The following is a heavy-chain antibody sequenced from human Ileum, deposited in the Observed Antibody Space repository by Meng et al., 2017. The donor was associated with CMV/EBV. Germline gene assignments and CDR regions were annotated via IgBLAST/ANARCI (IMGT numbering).Heavy chain of an antibody. V-gene: IGHV4-39*07. D-gene: IGHD6-13*01. CDR3: AREPPSGQQLD. CDR1: GGSISSPPSC. J-gene: IGHJ4*02. CDR2: ISYRWNT. Sequence: PELSTPPVTLSLTVPGSGGSISSPPSCWGWIRQPPGKGLEWIATISYRWNTYYNPSLKSPVTISLDTSKNQFSLKLTSVTAADTAVYYCAREPPSGQQLDWGQGTLVTVSS.